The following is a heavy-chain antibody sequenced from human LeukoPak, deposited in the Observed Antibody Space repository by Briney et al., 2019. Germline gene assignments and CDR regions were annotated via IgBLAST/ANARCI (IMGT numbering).Heavy chain of an antibody. J-gene: IGHJ4*02. CDR1: GFTFSGHW. CDR2: INQGGSDK. V-gene: IGHV3-7*01. CDR3: TRDRSRAEDD. D-gene: IGHD1-14*01. Sequence: RPGGSLRLSCAASGFTFSGHWMRWVRQAPGKGLEWVANINQGGSDKYYVDSVKGRFTISRDNANNLLYLQMNSLRGEDTAVYYCTRDRSRAEDDWGQGTLVTVSS.